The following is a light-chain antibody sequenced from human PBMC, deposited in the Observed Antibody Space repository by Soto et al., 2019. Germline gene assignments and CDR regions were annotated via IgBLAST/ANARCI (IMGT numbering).Light chain of an antibody. V-gene: IGLV2-14*03. CDR1: SSDIGAYNF. Sequence: QSVLTQPASVSGSPGQSITISCIGTSSDIGAYNFVSWYQQHPGKAPKLMLYDVNIRPSGVSNRFSGSKSGNTASLTISGLQAEDEADYYCTSWTTSTTMIFGGGT. J-gene: IGLJ2*01. CDR3: TSWTTSTTMI. CDR2: DVN.